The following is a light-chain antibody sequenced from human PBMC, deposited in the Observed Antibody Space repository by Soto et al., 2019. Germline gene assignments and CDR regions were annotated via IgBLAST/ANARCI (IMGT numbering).Light chain of an antibody. CDR1: TGAVTSGYY. CDR2: RTS. J-gene: IGLJ3*02. V-gene: IGLV7-43*01. CDR3: VLLYGGAWV. Sequence: QAVVTQEPSLTVSPGGTVTLTCALTTGAVTSGYYPNWFQRKPGQALRTLIYRTSNKHSWTPARFSCSLLGGKAALTLSGVQPEDEADYYCVLLYGGAWVFGGGTKLTVL.